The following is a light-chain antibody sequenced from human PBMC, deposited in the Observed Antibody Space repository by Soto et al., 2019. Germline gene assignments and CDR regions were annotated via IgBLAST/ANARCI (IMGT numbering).Light chain of an antibody. V-gene: IGLV2-23*01. CDR3: CSHVNDFTHWI. J-gene: IGLJ3*02. CDR1: SGDIGSHNL. CDR2: ATT. Sequence: QSALTQPASVSGSPGQSITISCTGGSGDIGSHNLVSWYQQYLGRAPKVIIYATTKRPSGVSDRFSGSKSGSVASLTISGLQADDAANYYCCSHVNDFTHWIFGGGTKVTVL.